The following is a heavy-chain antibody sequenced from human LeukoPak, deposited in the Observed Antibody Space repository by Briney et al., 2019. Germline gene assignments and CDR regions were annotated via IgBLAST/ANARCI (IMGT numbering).Heavy chain of an antibody. Sequence: ASVKVSCKASGYTFTGYYMHWVRQAPGQGLEWMGWNNPDSGGTNYAQKFQGRVTMTRDTSIRTAYMELSRLRSDDTAVYYCARAEWFGELWTFWGQGTLVTVSS. CDR1: GYTFTGYY. J-gene: IGHJ4*02. CDR2: NNPDSGGT. D-gene: IGHD3-10*01. V-gene: IGHV1-2*02. CDR3: ARAEWFGELWTF.